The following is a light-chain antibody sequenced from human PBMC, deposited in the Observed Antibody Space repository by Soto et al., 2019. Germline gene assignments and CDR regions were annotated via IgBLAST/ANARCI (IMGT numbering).Light chain of an antibody. CDR3: QTWGTGIVV. J-gene: IGLJ2*01. CDR1: RGHTTYA. CDR2: LNSDGSH. V-gene: IGLV4-69*01. Sequence: QLVLTQSPSASASLGASVKLTCTLSRGHTTYAIAWLQQQPQKGPRYLMKLNSDGSHLKGDGIPDRFSGSSSGAERYLSISSLQSEDEADYYCQTWGTGIVVFGGGTQLTVL.